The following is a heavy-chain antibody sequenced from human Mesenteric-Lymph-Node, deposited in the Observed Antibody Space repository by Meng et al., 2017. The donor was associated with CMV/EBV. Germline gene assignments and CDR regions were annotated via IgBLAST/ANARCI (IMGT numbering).Heavy chain of an antibody. CDR3: ARASCSGGTCYDPVFYFDY. V-gene: IGHV4-61*02. D-gene: IGHD2-15*01. Sequence: QLQLQGSVPGLVKPSQTLSLPCTVSGELISSGNNYWSWIRQPAGKGLEWIGRIYTTGSTSYNPSLKSRVTISVDTSKNQFSLTFRSVTAADTAMYYCARASCSGGTCYDPVFYFDYWGRGTLVTVSS. J-gene: IGHJ4*02. CDR2: IYTTGST. CDR1: GELISSGNNY.